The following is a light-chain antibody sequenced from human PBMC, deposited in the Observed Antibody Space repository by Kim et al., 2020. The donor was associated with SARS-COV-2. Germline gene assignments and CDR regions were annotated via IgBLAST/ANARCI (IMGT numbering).Light chain of an antibody. J-gene: IGLJ3*02. CDR2: EVT. CDR1: SSDVGVYDY. CDR3: SAYAGSDNVV. Sequence: GRSVTISGTGASSDVGVYDYGSWYQQRTGKAPKLIIYEVTKRPAGVPDRFSSSKSANTASLTVSGLQAEDEADYYCSAYAGSDNVVFGGGTKLTVL. V-gene: IGLV2-8*01.